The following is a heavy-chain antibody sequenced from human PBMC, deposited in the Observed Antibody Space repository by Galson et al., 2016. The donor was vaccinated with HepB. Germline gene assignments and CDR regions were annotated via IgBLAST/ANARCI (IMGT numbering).Heavy chain of an antibody. CDR1: GYTFTGYY. CDR2: INPNSGGT. Sequence: CKASGYTFTGYYIHWVRQAPGQGLEWMGWINPNSGGTNYAQRFQGRVTMTRDTSISTAYMEVSRLRSDDTAGYYCARVVVSADAFDFWGQGTMVTVSS. D-gene: IGHD2-15*01. CDR3: ARVVVSADAFDF. V-gene: IGHV1-2*02. J-gene: IGHJ3*01.